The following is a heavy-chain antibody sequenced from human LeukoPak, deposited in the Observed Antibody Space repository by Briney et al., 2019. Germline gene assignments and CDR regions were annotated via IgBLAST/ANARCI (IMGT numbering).Heavy chain of an antibody. CDR2: ISSSGSTI. D-gene: IGHD6-25*01. Sequence: GGSLRLSCAASGFTFSSYEMNWVRQAPGKGLEWVSYISSSGSTIYYADSVKGRFTISRDNAKNTLYLQMNSLRAEDTAVYYCARTVARTVASAGFNIWGQGTMVTVSS. V-gene: IGHV3-48*03. CDR3: ARTVARTVASAGFNI. CDR1: GFTFSSYE. J-gene: IGHJ3*02.